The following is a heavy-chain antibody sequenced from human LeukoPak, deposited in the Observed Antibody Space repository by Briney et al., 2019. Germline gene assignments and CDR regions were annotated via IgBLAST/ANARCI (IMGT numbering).Heavy chain of an antibody. CDR3: ARDRSGVGITQWRFDY. D-gene: IGHD3-22*01. CDR2: IYYSGST. Sequence: PSETLSLTCTVSGGSISSYYWSWIRQPPGKGLEWIGYIYYSGSTNYNPSLKSRVTISVDTSKNQFSLKLSSVTAADTAVYYCARDRSGVGITQWRFDYWGPGTLVTVSS. CDR1: GGSISSYY. J-gene: IGHJ4*02. V-gene: IGHV4-59*01.